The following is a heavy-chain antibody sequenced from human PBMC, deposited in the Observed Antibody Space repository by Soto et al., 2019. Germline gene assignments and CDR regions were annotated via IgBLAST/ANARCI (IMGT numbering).Heavy chain of an antibody. V-gene: IGHV1-3*01. D-gene: IGHD6-13*01. J-gene: IGHJ5*02. CDR2: INAGNGNT. CDR1: GYTFTSYA. CDR3: ARRSIAAAGTFDP. Sequence: QVQLVQPGAEVKKPGASVKVSCKASGYTFTSYAMHWVRQAPGQRLEWMGWINAGNGNTKYSQKFQGRVTITRDTSASTAYMELSSLRSEDTAVYYCARRSIAAAGTFDPWGQGTLVTVSS.